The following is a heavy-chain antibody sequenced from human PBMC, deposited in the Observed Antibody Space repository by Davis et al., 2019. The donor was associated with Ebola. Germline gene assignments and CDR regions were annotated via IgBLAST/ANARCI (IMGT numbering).Heavy chain of an antibody. Sequence: SETLSLTCAAYGGPFSNSYWSWIRQPPGKGLEWIAEVDHSGTTNYNSSLKSRLTISVDRSENQFSLKLSSVTAADTAVYYCARGRYGDYVYLIEDYYYYGMDVWGQGTTVTVSS. D-gene: IGHD4-17*01. J-gene: IGHJ6*02. CDR3: ARGRYGDYVYLIEDYYYYGMDV. V-gene: IGHV4-34*01. CDR1: GGPFSNSY. CDR2: VDHSGTT.